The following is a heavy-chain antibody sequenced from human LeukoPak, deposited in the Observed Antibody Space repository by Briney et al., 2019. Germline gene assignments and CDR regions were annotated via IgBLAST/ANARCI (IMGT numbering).Heavy chain of an antibody. CDR3: ASASDDYYYYYMDV. Sequence: PSETLSLTCSVSGGSISSSSYFWGWIRQPPGKELDWIASVHHSGSTYYNPSLKSRLTISVDTSKNQFSLKMSSVTAADTAVYYCASASDDYYYYYMDVWGKGTTVTVSS. D-gene: IGHD6-6*01. CDR2: VHHSGST. V-gene: IGHV4-39*01. J-gene: IGHJ6*03. CDR1: GGSISSSSYF.